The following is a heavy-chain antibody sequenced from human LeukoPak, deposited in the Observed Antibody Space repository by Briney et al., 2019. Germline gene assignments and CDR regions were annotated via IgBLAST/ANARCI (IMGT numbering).Heavy chain of an antibody. D-gene: IGHD3-22*01. CDR3: ARLYYYASSGYDALDI. Sequence: ASVTVSCKTSGYTFTSYDINWVRQATGQGLEWMGGMDGSSGKTAYAQKFLGRVTITRNTSISTAYMELSSLTSEDTAVYYCARLYYYASSGYDALDIWGQGTMVTVSS. J-gene: IGHJ3*02. V-gene: IGHV1-8*01. CDR2: MDGSSGKT. CDR1: GYTFTSYD.